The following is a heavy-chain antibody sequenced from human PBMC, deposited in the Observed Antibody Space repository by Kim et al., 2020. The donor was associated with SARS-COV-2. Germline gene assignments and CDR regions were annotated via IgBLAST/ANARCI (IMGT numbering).Heavy chain of an antibody. Sequence: SETLSLTCTVSGGSISSGGYYWSWIRQHPGKGLEWIGYIYYSGSTYYNPSLKSRVTISVDTSKNQFSLKLSSVTAADTAVYYCARVSRVVPAARYNWFDPWGRGTLVTVSS. CDR3: ARVSRVVPAARYNWFDP. CDR1: GGSISSGGYY. D-gene: IGHD2-2*01. CDR2: IYYSGST. J-gene: IGHJ5*01. V-gene: IGHV4-31*03.